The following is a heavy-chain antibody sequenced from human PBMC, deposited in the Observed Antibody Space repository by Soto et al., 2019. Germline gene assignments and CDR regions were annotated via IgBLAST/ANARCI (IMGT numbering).Heavy chain of an antibody. CDR3: AKDPNYDFWSGYYTPSGFDY. CDR2: ISSSGGCI. D-gene: IGHD3-3*01. V-gene: IGHV3-21*04. J-gene: IGHJ4*02. Sequence: GGSLRLSCAASGFTFSSYSMNWVRQAPGKGLEWVSSISSSGGCIYYADSVKGRFTISRDNSKNTLYLQMNSLRAEDTAVYYCAKDPNYDFWSGYYTPSGFDYWGQGTLVTVSS. CDR1: GFTFSSYS.